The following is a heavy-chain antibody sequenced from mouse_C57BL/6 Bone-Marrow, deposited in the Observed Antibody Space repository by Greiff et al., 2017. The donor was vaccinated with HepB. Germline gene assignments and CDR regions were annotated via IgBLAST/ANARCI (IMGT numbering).Heavy chain of an antibody. J-gene: IGHJ1*03. CDR2: IDPSDSYT. Sequence: QVQLKQPGAELVMPGASVKLSCKASGYTFTSYWMHWVKQRPGQGLEWIGEIDPSDSYTNYNQKFKGKSTLTVDKSSSTAYMQLSSLTSEDSAVYYCAREDGSSYYWYFDVWGTGTTVTVSS. CDR1: GYTFTSYW. D-gene: IGHD1-1*01. CDR3: AREDGSSYYWYFDV. V-gene: IGHV1-69*01.